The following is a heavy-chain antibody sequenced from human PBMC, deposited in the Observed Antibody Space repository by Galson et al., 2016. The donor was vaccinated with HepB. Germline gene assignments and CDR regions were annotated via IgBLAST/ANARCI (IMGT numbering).Heavy chain of an antibody. Sequence: SETLSLTCTVSGGSVSSGSFYWSWIRQPPGKGLEWIGYIYYTGSTNYNPSLKGRVSISAETSKNQFSLKLSSVTAADTAVYYCARVKRWGSGTPIDPWGQGTLVTVSS. CDR2: IYYTGST. J-gene: IGHJ5*02. D-gene: IGHD3-10*01. CDR3: ARVKRWGSGTPIDP. CDR1: GGSVSSGSFY. V-gene: IGHV4-61*01.